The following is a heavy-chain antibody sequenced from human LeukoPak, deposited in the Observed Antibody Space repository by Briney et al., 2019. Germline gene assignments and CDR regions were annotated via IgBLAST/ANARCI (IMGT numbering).Heavy chain of an antibody. CDR3: ARLSVIVGAALEYYYYYMDV. D-gene: IGHD1-26*01. Sequence: SETLSLTCAVYGGTFSGYHWSWIRQPPGKRLEWVGESNDSGGTNYNPSLKSRVTISADKSKNQVSLRLTSVTAADTAVYYCARLSVIVGAALEYYYYYMDVWGQGTTVTVSS. CDR2: SNDSGGT. V-gene: IGHV4-34*01. J-gene: IGHJ6*03. CDR1: GGTFSGYH.